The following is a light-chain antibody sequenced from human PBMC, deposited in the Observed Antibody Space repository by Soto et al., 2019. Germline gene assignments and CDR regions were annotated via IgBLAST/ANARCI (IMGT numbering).Light chain of an antibody. CDR3: QTWGTGIVV. V-gene: IGLV4-69*01. Sequence: QLVLTQSPSASASLGASVKLTCTLSSGHSSYAIAWHQQQPEQGPRYLMKLNSDGSHSKGDGIPDRFSGSSSGAERYLPVSGRQSEDEADYYCQTWGTGIVVFGGGTKLTVL. CDR1: SGHSSYA. J-gene: IGLJ2*01. CDR2: LNSDGSH.